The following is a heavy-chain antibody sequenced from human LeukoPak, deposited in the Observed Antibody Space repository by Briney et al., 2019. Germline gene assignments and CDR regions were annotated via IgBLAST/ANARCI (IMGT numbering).Heavy chain of an antibody. Sequence: ASVKVSCKASGYTFTTYNMNWVRQAPGQGLEWMGWINPNSGGTNYAQKFQGRVTMTRDTSISTAYMELSRLRSDDTAVYYCARDLVVTAPILDYWGQGTLVTVSS. CDR1: GYTFTTYN. J-gene: IGHJ4*02. V-gene: IGHV1-2*02. D-gene: IGHD2-21*02. CDR2: INPNSGGT. CDR3: ARDLVVTAPILDY.